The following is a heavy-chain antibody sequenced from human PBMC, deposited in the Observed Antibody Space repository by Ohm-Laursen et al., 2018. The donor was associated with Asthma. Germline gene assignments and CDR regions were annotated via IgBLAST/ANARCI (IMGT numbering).Heavy chain of an antibody. D-gene: IGHD1-14*01. Sequence: SLRLSCAASGFTFRSFAMSWVRQAPGKGLEWVSGISWNSGSIGYADSVKGRFTISRDNAKNSLYLQMNSLRAEDTALYYCAKDIGAESDRDAFDIWGQGTMVTVSS. CDR3: AKDIGAESDRDAFDI. V-gene: IGHV3-9*01. CDR2: ISWNSGSI. CDR1: GFTFRSFA. J-gene: IGHJ3*02.